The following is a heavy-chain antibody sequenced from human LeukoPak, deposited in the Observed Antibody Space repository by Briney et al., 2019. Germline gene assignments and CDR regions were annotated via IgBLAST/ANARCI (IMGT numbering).Heavy chain of an antibody. CDR2: MFYGGST. CDR1: DDSISRSTYS. Sequence: SETLSLTCSVSDDSISRSTYSWVWIRQPPGNGLEWIGTMFYGGSTHYNPSLKSRISISVDTSKKQFSLNLRSVSAADTAVYFCARGDVTFGGVGSPDSWGQGTLVTVSS. D-gene: IGHD3-16*01. V-gene: IGHV4-39*07. J-gene: IGHJ4*02. CDR3: ARGDVTFGGVGSPDS.